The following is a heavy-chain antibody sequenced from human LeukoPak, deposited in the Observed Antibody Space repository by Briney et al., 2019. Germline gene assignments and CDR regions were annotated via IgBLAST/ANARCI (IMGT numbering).Heavy chain of an antibody. CDR1: GGSISSYY. Sequence: SETLSLTCTVSGGSISSYYWSWIRQPPGKGLEWIGSIYYSGSTYYNPSLKSRVTISVDTSKNQFSLKLSSVTAADTAVYYCASSPNPRYYDFWSGYLTYYFDYWGQGTLVTVSS. J-gene: IGHJ4*02. D-gene: IGHD3-3*01. CDR2: IYYSGST. CDR3: ASSPNPRYYDFWSGYLTYYFDY. V-gene: IGHV4-59*05.